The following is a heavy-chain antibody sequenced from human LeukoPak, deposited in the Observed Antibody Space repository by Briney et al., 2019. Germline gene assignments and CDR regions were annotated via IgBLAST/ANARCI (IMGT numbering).Heavy chain of an antibody. D-gene: IGHD6-6*01. CDR3: ARDRSSSPAGGIDP. J-gene: IGHJ5*02. CDR2: INHSGST. CDR1: GGSFSGYY. V-gene: IGHV4-34*01. Sequence: PSETLSLTCAVYGGSFSGYYWSSIRQPPGKGLEWIGEINHSGSTNHNPSLKSRVTISVDTSKNQFSLKLSSVTAADTAVYYCARDRSSSPAGGIDPWGQGTLVTVSS.